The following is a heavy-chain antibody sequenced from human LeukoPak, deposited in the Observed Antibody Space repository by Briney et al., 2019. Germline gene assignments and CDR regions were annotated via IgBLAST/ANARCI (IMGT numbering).Heavy chain of an antibody. J-gene: IGHJ4*02. CDR1: GFTFDDYA. CDR2: ISWNSGSI. V-gene: IGHV3-9*01. D-gene: IGHD3-3*01. CDR3: ASRMYDFWSGDADLDY. Sequence: PGRSLRLSCAASGFTFDDYAMHWVRQAPGKGLEWVSGISWNSGSIGYADSVKGRFTISRDNAKNSLYLQMNSLRSEDTAVYYCASRMYDFWSGDADLDYWGQGTLVTVSS.